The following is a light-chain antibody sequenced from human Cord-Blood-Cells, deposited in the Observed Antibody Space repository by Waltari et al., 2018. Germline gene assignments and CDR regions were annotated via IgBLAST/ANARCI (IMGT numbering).Light chain of an antibody. CDR2: EGS. V-gene: IGLV2-23*01. J-gene: IGLJ2*01. CDR1: SSAVGSYNL. CDR3: GSYAGGSTVV. Sequence: QSALTQPASVSGSPGQSITLSCTGTSSAVGSYNLVSWYQQHPGKAPKRMIYEGSKRPAGVSNRFAATKSGNTASLTISGLQPEDEADYCYGSYAGGSTVVFGGGTKLTVL.